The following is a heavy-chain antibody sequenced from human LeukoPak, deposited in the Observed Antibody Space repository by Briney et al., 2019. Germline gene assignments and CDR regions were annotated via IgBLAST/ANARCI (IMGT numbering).Heavy chain of an antibody. J-gene: IGHJ4*02. CDR3: ATNLTNMACFDY. Sequence: GGSLRLSCAASGFTFSGYAMGWVRQAPGKGLEWVSGISGSGGSTYYADSVKGRFTISRDNSKITLYLQMNSLRAEDTAVYYCATNLTNMACFDYWGQGTLVTVSS. V-gene: IGHV3-23*01. D-gene: IGHD2/OR15-2a*01. CDR1: GFTFSGYA. CDR2: ISGSGGST.